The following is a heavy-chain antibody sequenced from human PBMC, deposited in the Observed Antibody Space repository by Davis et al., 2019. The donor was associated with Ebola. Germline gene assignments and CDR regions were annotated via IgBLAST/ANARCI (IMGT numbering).Heavy chain of an antibody. CDR3: TAYDSTFRNY. CDR1: GFTFGDYA. Sequence: GESLKISCAASGFTFGDYAMHWVRQAPGKGLEWASLVSWDGRSTAYADSVRGRFTISRDNSKKFLYLQMNGLRAEDTALYYCTAYDSTFRNYWGQGTLVTVSS. J-gene: IGHJ4*02. CDR2: VSWDGRST. V-gene: IGHV3-43D*03. D-gene: IGHD3-22*01.